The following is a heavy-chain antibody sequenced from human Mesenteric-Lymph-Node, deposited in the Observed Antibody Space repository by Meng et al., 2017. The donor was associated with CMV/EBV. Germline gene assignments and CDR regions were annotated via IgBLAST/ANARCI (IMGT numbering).Heavy chain of an antibody. Sequence: GGSLRLSCAASGFTFSSYSMNWVRQAPGKGLEWVSSITSGGDHMFYADSLKGRFTISRDNARNSLYLQLNGLRAEDTAVYYCASLESATWRDDAFDIWGQGTMVTVSS. V-gene: IGHV3-21*01. J-gene: IGHJ3*02. D-gene: IGHD5-24*01. CDR3: ASLESATWRDDAFDI. CDR2: ITSGGDHM. CDR1: GFTFSSYS.